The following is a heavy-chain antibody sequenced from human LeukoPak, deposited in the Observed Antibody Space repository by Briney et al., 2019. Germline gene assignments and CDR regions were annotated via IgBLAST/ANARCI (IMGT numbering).Heavy chain of an antibody. J-gene: IGHJ3*02. CDR1: GDSVSSSNYY. V-gene: IGHV4-61*01. CDR2: IYYGGST. D-gene: IGHD3-22*01. Sequence: SETLSLTCAVSGDSVSSSNYYWSWIRQPPGKGLEWIGYIYYGGSTNYNPSLKSRVTISVDTSKNQFSLKLSSVTAADTAVYYCARALDYYDSSEKGAFDIWGQGTMVTVSS. CDR3: ARALDYYDSSEKGAFDI.